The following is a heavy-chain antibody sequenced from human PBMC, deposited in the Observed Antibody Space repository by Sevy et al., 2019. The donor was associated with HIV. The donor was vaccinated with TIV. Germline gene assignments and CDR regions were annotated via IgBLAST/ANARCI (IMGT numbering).Heavy chain of an antibody. Sequence: ASVKVSCKASGYTFTSYGINWVRQAPGQGLEWMGWISAYNGNTNYAQKLQGRVTMTTDTSTSTAYMELRSLRSDDTAVYYCARDSSPDSSGYYNYWGQGTLVTVSS. J-gene: IGHJ4*02. CDR1: GYTFTSYG. D-gene: IGHD3-22*01. CDR3: ARDSSPDSSGYYNY. V-gene: IGHV1-18*01. CDR2: ISAYNGNT.